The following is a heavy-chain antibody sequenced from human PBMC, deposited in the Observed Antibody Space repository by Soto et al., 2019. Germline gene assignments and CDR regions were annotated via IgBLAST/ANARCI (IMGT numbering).Heavy chain of an antibody. CDR2: IYPGESHT. J-gene: IGHJ4*02. V-gene: IGHV5-51*01. Sequence: ESLKISCQCSGYSFSNYWIGWVRQVPGKGLEWLGIIYPGESHTRYGPSFQGQVTISADKSINIAYLQWSSLKASDTAIYYCARVGHSAARLDFWGPGTLVTVSS. D-gene: IGHD6-6*01. CDR3: ARVGHSAARLDF. CDR1: GYSFSNYW.